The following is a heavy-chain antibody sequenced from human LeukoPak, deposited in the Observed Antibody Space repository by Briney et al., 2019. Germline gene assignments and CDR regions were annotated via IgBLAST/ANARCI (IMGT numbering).Heavy chain of an antibody. CDR1: GFTFSSYA. D-gene: IGHD6-25*01. CDR2: ISGSGGST. V-gene: IGHV3-23*01. CDR3: AKAEAAATLAEYFQH. J-gene: IGHJ1*01. Sequence: TGGSLRLSCAASGFTFSSYAMSWVRQAPGKGLEWVSAISGSGGSTYYADSVKGRFTISRDNSKNTLYLQMNSLRAEDTAVYYCAKAEAAATLAEYFQHWGQGTLVTVSS.